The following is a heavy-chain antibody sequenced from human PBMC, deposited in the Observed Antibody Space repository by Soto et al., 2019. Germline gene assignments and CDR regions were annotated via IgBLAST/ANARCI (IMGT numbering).Heavy chain of an antibody. CDR2: ISYDGSNK. CDR1: GFTFSSYA. Sequence: GGSLRLSCAASGFTFSSYAMHWVRQAPGKGLEWVAVISYDGSNKYYADSVKGRFTISRDNSKNTLYLQMNSLRAEDTAVYYCAKGGKVGMVAPPRSISGYWGQGTLVTVSS. V-gene: IGHV3-30*04. CDR3: AKGGKVGMVAPPRSISGY. J-gene: IGHJ4*02. D-gene: IGHD3-3*02.